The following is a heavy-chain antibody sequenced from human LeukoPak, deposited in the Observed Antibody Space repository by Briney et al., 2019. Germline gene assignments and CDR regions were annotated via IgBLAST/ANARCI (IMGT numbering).Heavy chain of an antibody. CDR3: ARLDRWSGIDY. CDR2: IYYSGST. J-gene: IGHJ4*02. V-gene: IGHV4-61*01. Sequence: PSETLSLTCTVSGGSVSSGSYYWSWIRQPPGKGLEWIGYIYYSGSTNYNPSLKSRVTVSVDTSKNQFSLKLSSVTAADTAVYYCARLDRWSGIDYWGQGTLVTVSS. CDR1: GGSVSSGSYY. D-gene: IGHD4-23*01.